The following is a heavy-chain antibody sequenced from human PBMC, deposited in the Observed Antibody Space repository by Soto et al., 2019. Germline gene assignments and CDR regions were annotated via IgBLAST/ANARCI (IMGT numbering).Heavy chain of an antibody. CDR1: GFTFSSYG. J-gene: IGHJ5*02. CDR2: ISYDGSNK. V-gene: IGHV3-30*18. D-gene: IGHD6-6*01. Sequence: GGSLRLSCAASGFTFSSYGMHWVRQAPGKGLEWAAVISYDGSNKYYADSVKGRFTISRDNSKNTLYLQMNSLRAEDTAVYYCAKDQGIAARLHWFDPWGQGTLVTVSS. CDR3: AKDQGIAARLHWFDP.